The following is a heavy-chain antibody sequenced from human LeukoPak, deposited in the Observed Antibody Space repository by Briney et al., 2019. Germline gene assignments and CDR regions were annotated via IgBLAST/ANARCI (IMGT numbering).Heavy chain of an antibody. D-gene: IGHD6-13*01. V-gene: IGHV3-7*01. CDR3: ARDHRASAGTRYFDY. Sequence: GGSLRLSCAASGFTFSNYWMTWVRQAPGKGLEWVANIKQDGSEISYVDSVKGRFTISRDNAKNSLYLQMNSLRDEDTAIYYCARDHRASAGTRYFDYWGQGTLVTVSS. J-gene: IGHJ4*02. CDR1: GFTFSNYW. CDR2: IKQDGSEI.